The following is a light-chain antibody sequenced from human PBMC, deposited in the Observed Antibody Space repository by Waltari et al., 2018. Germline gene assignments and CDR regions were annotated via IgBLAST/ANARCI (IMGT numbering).Light chain of an antibody. CDR2: AAS. V-gene: IGKV1-39*01. CDR1: QNIGIY. J-gene: IGKJ4*01. Sequence: DIQMTQSPSSLSASVGDRVTIACRASQNIGIYLNWYQQKPGKAPKLLIFAASTLESVAPARFSGSGSGTDFTLTITSVQAEDFATYYCQQSNSIPFTFGGGTNVEIK. CDR3: QQSNSIPFT.